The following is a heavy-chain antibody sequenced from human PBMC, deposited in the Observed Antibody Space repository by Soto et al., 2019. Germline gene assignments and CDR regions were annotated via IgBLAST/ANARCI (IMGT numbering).Heavy chain of an antibody. D-gene: IGHD2-21*02. CDR2: IYYSGST. CDR1: GGSINSRSYY. CDR3: ARQRSSVVTQAYFDD. Sequence: PSETLSLTCTVSGGSINSRSYYWGWIRQSPGKGLEWIGSIYYSGSTYYNPSLKGRVAMSVDTSKNQFSLKLRSVSAADTAVYYCARQRSSVVTQAYFDDWGQRSMVTVYS. V-gene: IGHV4-39*01. J-gene: IGHJ4*02.